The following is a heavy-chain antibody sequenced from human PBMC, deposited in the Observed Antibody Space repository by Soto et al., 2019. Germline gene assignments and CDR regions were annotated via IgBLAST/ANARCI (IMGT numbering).Heavy chain of an antibody. CDR2: MYYSGNT. J-gene: IGHJ5*02. CDR1: GGSVSRGNYY. CDR3: AREDL. V-gene: IGHV4-61*01. Sequence: QVQLQESGPGLVKPSETLSLTCTVSGGSVSRGNYYWSWIRQPPGKGLEWIGYMYYSGNTNYNPSLKSRVTLLVDTSKNQFSLHLSSVTAADTAIYYCAREDLWGQGNLVTVSS.